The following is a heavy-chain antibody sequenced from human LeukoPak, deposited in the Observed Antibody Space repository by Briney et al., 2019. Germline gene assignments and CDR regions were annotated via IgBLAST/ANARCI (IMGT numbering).Heavy chain of an antibody. V-gene: IGHV3-21*01. Sequence: GGSLRLSCEGTGCTFRSYSMNWVRQAPGKGLEWVSSISGDSVHIFYADSVKGRFTISRDDAKSSLYLQMNSLRAEDTAVYYCARFETRGTGDSDFWGQGTLVTVSS. CDR2: ISGDSVHI. D-gene: IGHD3/OR15-3a*01. CDR3: ARFETRGTGDSDF. CDR1: GCTFRSYS. J-gene: IGHJ4*02.